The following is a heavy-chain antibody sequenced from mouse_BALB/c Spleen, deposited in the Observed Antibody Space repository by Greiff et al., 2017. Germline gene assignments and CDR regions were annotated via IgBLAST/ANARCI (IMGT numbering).Heavy chain of an antibody. CDR1: GYTFSSYW. D-gene: IGHD2-4*01. CDR3: ARSGLRSPFAY. V-gene: IGHV1-87*01. J-gene: IGHJ3*01. CDR2: IYPGDGDT. Sequence: QVQLQQSGAELMKPGASVKISCKATGYTFSSYWIEWVKQRPGQGLEWIGAIYPGDGDTRYTQKFKGKATLTADKSSSTAYLQLSSLASEDSAVYYCARSGLRSPFAYWGQGTLVTVSA.